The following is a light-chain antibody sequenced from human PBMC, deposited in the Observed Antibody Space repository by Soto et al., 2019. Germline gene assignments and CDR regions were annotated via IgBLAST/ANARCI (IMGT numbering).Light chain of an antibody. CDR2: GAS. Sequence: EIVLTQSPGTLSLSPGERATLSCRASQSVSSSYLAWYQQKPGQAPRLLIYGASSRATGILDRFSGSGSGTDFTLTISRLEPEDFAVYYCQQYVSSPYTFGQGTKLEIK. J-gene: IGKJ2*01. CDR3: QQYVSSPYT. CDR1: QSVSSSY. V-gene: IGKV3-20*01.